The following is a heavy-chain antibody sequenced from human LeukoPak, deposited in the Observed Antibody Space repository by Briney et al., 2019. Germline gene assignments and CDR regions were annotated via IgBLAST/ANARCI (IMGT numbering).Heavy chain of an antibody. J-gene: IGHJ3*02. D-gene: IGHD5-24*01. V-gene: IGHV4-34*01. CDR3: AKSREEIRGLDAFDI. Sequence: SETLSLTCAVYGGSFSGYYWSWIRQPPGKGLEWIGEINHSGSTNYNPSLKSRVTISVDTSKNQFSLKLSSLTAADTAVYYCAKSREEIRGLDAFDIWGQGTMVTVSS. CDR2: INHSGST. CDR1: GGSFSGYY.